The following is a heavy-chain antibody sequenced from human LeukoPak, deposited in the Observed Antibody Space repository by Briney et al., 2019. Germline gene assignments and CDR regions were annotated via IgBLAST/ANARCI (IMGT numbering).Heavy chain of an antibody. V-gene: IGHV4-38-2*02. D-gene: IGHD6-13*01. J-gene: IGHJ5*02. CDR3: ARAYSSSWYFNWFDP. Sequence: PSETLPLTCTVPGYSISNGYFWGCPRTTPGEGLEWQRHICKRGLSYYNASLESRVTVSVDPSKNQFSLKLSSVTAGDTAVYYCARAYSSSWYFNWFDPWGQGTLVTVSS. CDR2: ICKRGLS. CDR1: GYSISNGYF.